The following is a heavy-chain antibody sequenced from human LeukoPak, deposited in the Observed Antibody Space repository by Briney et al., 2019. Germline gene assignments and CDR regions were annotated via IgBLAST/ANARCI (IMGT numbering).Heavy chain of an antibody. V-gene: IGHV4-4*02. Sequence: SGTLSLTCAVSGGSISSSNWWSWARQPPGKGLEWIGEIYHSGSTNYNPSLKSRVTISVDKSKNQFSLKLSSVTAADTAVYYCARVRAGIDYYYYGMDVWGQGTTVTVSS. CDR1: GGSISSSNW. CDR3: ARVRAGIDYYYYGMDV. J-gene: IGHJ6*02. CDR2: IYHSGST. D-gene: IGHD6-19*01.